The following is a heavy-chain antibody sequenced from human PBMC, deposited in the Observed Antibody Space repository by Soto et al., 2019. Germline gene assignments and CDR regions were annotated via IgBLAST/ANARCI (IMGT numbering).Heavy chain of an antibody. D-gene: IGHD2-15*01. CDR2: ISAYNGNT. J-gene: IGHJ6*02. Sequence: ASVKVSCKASGYTFTSYGISWVRQAPGQGIEGMGWISAYNGNTNYAQKLQGRVTMTTDTSTSTAYMELRSLRSDDTAVYYCARYTYCSGGSCEEYYYGMDVWGQGTTVTVSS. CDR1: GYTFTSYG. V-gene: IGHV1-18*01. CDR3: ARYTYCSGGSCEEYYYGMDV.